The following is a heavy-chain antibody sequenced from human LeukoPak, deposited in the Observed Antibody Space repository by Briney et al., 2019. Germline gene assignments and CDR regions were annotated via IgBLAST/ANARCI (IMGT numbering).Heavy chain of an antibody. CDR2: IYYSGST. CDR3: ARVNHYYGSGTPIDY. Sequence: SETLSLTCTVSGGSISSGDYYWSWIRQPPGKGLEWIGYIYYSGSTYYNPSLKSRVTISVGTSKNQFSLKLSSVTAADTAVYYCARVNHYYGSGTPIDYWGQGTLVTVSS. J-gene: IGHJ4*02. CDR1: GGSISSGDYY. V-gene: IGHV4-30-4*01. D-gene: IGHD3-10*01.